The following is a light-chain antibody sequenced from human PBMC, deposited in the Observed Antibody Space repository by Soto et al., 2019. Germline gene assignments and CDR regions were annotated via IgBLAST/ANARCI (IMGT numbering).Light chain of an antibody. CDR1: KIGSES. J-gene: IGLJ1*01. CDR2: DDS. V-gene: IGLV3-21*02. Sequence: SYELTQPHSVSVATAQTARVTCGGNKIGSESVHWYQQKPGQAPVLVVYDDSDRPSGIPERFSGSNSGNTATLTISRVEAGDEADYYCQLWDSSSDRYVSGTGTKVTVL. CDR3: QLWDSSSDRYV.